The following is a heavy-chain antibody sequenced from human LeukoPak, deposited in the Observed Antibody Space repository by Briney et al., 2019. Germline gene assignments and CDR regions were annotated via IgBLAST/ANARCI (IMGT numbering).Heavy chain of an antibody. J-gene: IGHJ4*02. CDR1: GFTFSDYY. CDR2: ISGSSSYT. Sequence: GGSLRLSCAASGFTFSDYYMSWIRQAPGKGXXXXXXISGSSSYTNYADSVXGRFTISRDNAKKSLYLQMNSLRAEDTAVYYCARRYCNSTSCYCIDYWGQGTLVTVSS. V-gene: IGHV3-11*03. CDR3: ARRYCNSTSCYCIDY. D-gene: IGHD2-2*01.